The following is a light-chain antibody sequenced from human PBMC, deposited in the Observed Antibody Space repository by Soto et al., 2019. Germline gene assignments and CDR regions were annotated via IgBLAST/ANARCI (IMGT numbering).Light chain of an antibody. J-gene: IGKJ3*01. V-gene: IGKV2-28*01. CDR3: MQALHTPFT. Sequence: DIVMTQSPLSLPVTPGEPASISCRSAQSLLHSNGYNYLDWYLQKPGQSPQLLIYLGSNRASGVPDRLSGSGSGSDFTLKISRVEAEDVGVYYCMQALHTPFTFGPGTKVEI. CDR2: LGS. CDR1: QSLLHSNGYNY.